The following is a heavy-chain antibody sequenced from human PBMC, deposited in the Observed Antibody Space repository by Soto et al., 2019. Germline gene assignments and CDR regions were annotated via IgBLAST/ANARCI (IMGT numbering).Heavy chain of an antibody. CDR3: ARGPDYYDILTGYSWVVAFDI. V-gene: IGHV1-8*01. Sequence: ASVKVSCKASGYTFTSYDINWVRQATGQGLEWMGWMNPNSGNTGYAQKFQGRVTMTRNTSISTAYMELSSLRSEDTAVYYCARGPDYYDILTGYSWVVAFDIWGQGTMVTVSS. CDR1: GYTFTSYD. D-gene: IGHD3-9*01. CDR2: MNPNSGNT. J-gene: IGHJ3*02.